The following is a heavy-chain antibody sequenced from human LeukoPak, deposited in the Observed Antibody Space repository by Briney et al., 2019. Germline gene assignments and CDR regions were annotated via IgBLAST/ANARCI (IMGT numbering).Heavy chain of an antibody. CDR2: IYYSGST. V-gene: IGHV4-59*01. Sequence: SETLSLTCTVSGGSISSYYWSWIRQPPGKGLEWIGYIYYSGSTNYNPSLKSRVTISVDTSKNQFSLKLSSVTAADTAVYYCARSSEGRYYYDSSGFSYYYYYMDVWGKGTTVTVSS. J-gene: IGHJ6*03. CDR3: ARSSEGRYYYDSSGFSYYYYYMDV. CDR1: GGSISSYY. D-gene: IGHD3-22*01.